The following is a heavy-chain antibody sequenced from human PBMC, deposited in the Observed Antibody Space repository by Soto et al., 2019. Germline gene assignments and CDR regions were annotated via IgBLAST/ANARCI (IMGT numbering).Heavy chain of an antibody. V-gene: IGHV2-5*01. D-gene: IGHD3-22*01. CDR1: GFSLSAYGVR. J-gene: IGHJ5*02. CDR3: AHTKDSSGFLTS. CDR2: IHWNDDK. Sequence: QITLKESGPTLVKPTQTLTLTCSFSGFSLSAYGVRVIWFRQPPGETLEWLALIHWNDDKRYSPYLKSRLTITKDTSKNQVVLTLTNLDSLDTGTYFCAHTKDSSGFLTSWGQGILVTVSS.